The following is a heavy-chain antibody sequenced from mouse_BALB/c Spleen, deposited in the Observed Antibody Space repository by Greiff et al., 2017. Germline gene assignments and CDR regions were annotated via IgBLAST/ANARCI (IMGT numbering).Heavy chain of an antibody. D-gene: IGHD2-4*01. CDR2: ISYSGST. CDR1: GDSITSGY. Sequence: EVHLVESGPSLVKPSQTLSLTCSVTGDSITSGYWNWIRKYPGNKLEYMGYISYSGSTYYNQSLKSRISITRDTSKNQYYLQLNTVTTEDTATYYCASTMIARGFAYWGQGTLVTVSA. V-gene: IGHV3-8*02. CDR3: ASTMIARGFAY. J-gene: IGHJ3*01.